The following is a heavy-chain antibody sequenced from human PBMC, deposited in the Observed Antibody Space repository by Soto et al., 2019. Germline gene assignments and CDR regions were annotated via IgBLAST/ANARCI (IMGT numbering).Heavy chain of an antibody. CDR3: ARDLWGDYVKVY. D-gene: IGHD4-17*01. J-gene: IGHJ4*02. V-gene: IGHV1-18*01. CDR1: GYTFTSYG. CDR2: ISAYHGNT. Sequence: QVQLGQSGAEVKKPGASVKVSCKASGYTFTSYGISWVRQAPGQGLERMGWISAYHGNTNYAQKLQGRVTMTTDTSTSTAYMELRSLRSDDSAVYYCARDLWGDYVKVYWGQGTLVTVSS.